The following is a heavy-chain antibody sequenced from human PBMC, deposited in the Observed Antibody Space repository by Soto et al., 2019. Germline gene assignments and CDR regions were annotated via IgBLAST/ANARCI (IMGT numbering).Heavy chain of an antibody. V-gene: IGHV3-30*18. CDR1: GFTFSSYG. J-gene: IGHJ6*02. D-gene: IGHD4-4*01. CDR3: AKDRGSNLEYSDMDV. Sequence: QVQLVESEGGVVQPGRSLRLSCAASGFTFSSYGMHWVRQAPGKGLEWVAVISHDGSNKYYADSVKGRLTISRDNSKNTLYLQMNSLRPEDTAVYYCAKDRGSNLEYSDMDVWGQGTTVTVSS. CDR2: ISHDGSNK.